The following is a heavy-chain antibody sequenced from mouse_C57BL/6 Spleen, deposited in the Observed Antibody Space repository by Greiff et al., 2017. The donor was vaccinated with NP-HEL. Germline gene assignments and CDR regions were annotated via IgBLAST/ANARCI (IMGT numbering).Heavy chain of an antibody. Sequence: EVQGVESGAELVRPGSSVKMSCKTSGYTFTSYGINWVKQRPGQGLEWIGYIYIGNGYTEYNEKFKGKATLTSDTSSSTAYMQLSSLTSEDSAIYFCAREDYGSSYGWFAYWGQGTLVTVSA. V-gene: IGHV1-58*01. D-gene: IGHD1-1*01. CDR2: IYIGNGYT. J-gene: IGHJ3*01. CDR1: GYTFTSYG. CDR3: AREDYGSSYGWFAY.